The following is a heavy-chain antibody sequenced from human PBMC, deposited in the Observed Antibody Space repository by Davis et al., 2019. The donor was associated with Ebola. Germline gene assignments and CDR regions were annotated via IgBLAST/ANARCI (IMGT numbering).Heavy chain of an antibody. D-gene: IGHD3-3*01. CDR3: ARSKTIYCSSTGCSTFWSGYYTNWFDP. V-gene: IGHV3-21*01. J-gene: IGHJ5*02. CDR1: GFTFSSYS. Sequence: PGGSLRLSCAASGFTFSSYSMNWVRQAPGKGLEWVSSISSSSSYIYYADSVKGRSTISRDNAKNSLYLQMNSLRAEDTAVYYCARSKTIYCSSTGCSTFWSGYYTNWFDPWGQGTLVTVSS. CDR2: ISSSSSYI.